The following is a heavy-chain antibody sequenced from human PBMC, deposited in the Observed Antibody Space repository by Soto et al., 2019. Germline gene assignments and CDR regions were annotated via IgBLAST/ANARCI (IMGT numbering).Heavy chain of an antibody. V-gene: IGHV4-30-4*01. Sequence: SETLSLTCTVSGDSISSDNNYWSWIRQPPGEGLEWIGFISYSGTTSYSPSLKSRVAISLDTSKNQFSLSLSSVTAADTAVYYCARGRGYSYGLDPWGQGTLVTVSS. J-gene: IGHJ5*02. CDR3: ARGRGYSYGLDP. CDR2: ISYSGTT. D-gene: IGHD5-18*01. CDR1: GDSISSDNNY.